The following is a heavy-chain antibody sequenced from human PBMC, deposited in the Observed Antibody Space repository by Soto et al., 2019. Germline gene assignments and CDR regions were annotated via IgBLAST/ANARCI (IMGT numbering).Heavy chain of an antibody. CDR3: AREGDSRGYQGPFAS. V-gene: IGHV3-48*02. CDR2: ISSSSYTI. Sequence: GGSLRLSCEASGFTFRSYSMHWVRQAPGKGLEWVPYISSSSYTIYNADSVKGRFTISRDNDKNSLYLQMNSLRDEDTAVYYCAREGDSRGYQGPFASWGQGTLVTVS. CDR1: GFTFRSYS. D-gene: IGHD3-22*01. J-gene: IGHJ4*02.